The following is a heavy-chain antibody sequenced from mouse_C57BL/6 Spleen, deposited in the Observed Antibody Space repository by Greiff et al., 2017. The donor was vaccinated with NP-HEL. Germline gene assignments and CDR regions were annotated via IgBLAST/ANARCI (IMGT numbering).Heavy chain of an antibody. CDR2: IYPGSGST. J-gene: IGHJ2*01. Sequence: VQLQQPGAELVKPGASVKMSCKASGYTFTSYWITWVKQRPGQGLEWIGDIYPGSGSTNYNEKFKSKATLTVDTSSSTAYMQLSSLTSEDSAVYYCASLSTMVTDFDYWGQGTTLTVSS. CDR3: ASLSTMVTDFDY. CDR1: GYTFTSYW. D-gene: IGHD2-2*01. V-gene: IGHV1-55*01.